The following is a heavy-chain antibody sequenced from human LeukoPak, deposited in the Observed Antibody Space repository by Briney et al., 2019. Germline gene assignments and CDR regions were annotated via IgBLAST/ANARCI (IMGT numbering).Heavy chain of an antibody. CDR1: GFTFSNFE. J-gene: IGHJ4*02. D-gene: IGHD3-10*01. Sequence: GGSLRLSCAASGFTFSNFEMSWVRQAPGKGLEWISYIDESGATLSYADSVKGRFTISRDSAKNSLYLQMDSLTTEDTAVYYCARGPAITLVRGVTIDFWGQGTLVTVSS. CDR2: IDESGATL. CDR3: ARGPAITLVRGVTIDF. V-gene: IGHV3-48*03.